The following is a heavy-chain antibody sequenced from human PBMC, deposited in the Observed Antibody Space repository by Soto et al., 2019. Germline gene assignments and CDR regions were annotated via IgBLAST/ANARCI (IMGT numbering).Heavy chain of an antibody. CDR3: ARGYCSGGSCYWKSAFDI. V-gene: IGHV1-69*12. CDR2: IIPIFGTA. Sequence: QVQLVQSGAEVKKPGSSVKVSCKASGGTFSSYAISWVRQAPGQGLEWMGGIIPIFGTANYAQKFQGRVTITADESTSTAYMELSSLRSEDTAVYYCARGYCSGGSCYWKSAFDIWGQGTMVTVSS. J-gene: IGHJ3*02. CDR1: GGTFSSYA. D-gene: IGHD2-15*01.